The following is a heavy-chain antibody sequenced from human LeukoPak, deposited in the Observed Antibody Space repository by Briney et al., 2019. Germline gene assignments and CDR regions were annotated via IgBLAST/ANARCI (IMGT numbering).Heavy chain of an antibody. D-gene: IGHD6-13*01. J-gene: IGHJ4*02. CDR2: IIPIFGTA. CDR1: GGTFSSYA. V-gene: IGHV1-69*13. CDR3: ATDRIAAGTGNFDY. Sequence: ASVKVSCKASGGTFSSYAISWVRQAPGQGLKWMGGIIPIFGTANYAQKFQGRVTITADESTSTAYMELSSLRSEDTAVYYCATDRIAAGTGNFDYWGQGTLVTVSS.